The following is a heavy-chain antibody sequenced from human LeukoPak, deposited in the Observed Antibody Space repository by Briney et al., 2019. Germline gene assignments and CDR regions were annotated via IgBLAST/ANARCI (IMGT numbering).Heavy chain of an antibody. CDR1: GFSFSTHG. CDR3: AGDGVGALPGDAFDI. Sequence: PGGSLTLSCAASGFSFSTHGMNWVRQAPGKGLEWISFINLDGTDIHYGESVKGRFTISGDNAKNSLYLQMHTLRAEDTAVYYCAGDGVGALPGDAFDIWSQGTLVTVSS. D-gene: IGHD6-6*01. CDR2: INLDGTDI. J-gene: IGHJ3*02. V-gene: IGHV3-21*05.